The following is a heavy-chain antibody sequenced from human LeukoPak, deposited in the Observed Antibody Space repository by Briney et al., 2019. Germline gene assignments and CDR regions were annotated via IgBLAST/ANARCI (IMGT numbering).Heavy chain of an antibody. CDR1: GGSMSSSSHY. CDR3: ARLAAGTWSYDY. CDR2: LYYSGRT. J-gene: IGHJ4*02. D-gene: IGHD6-25*01. V-gene: IGHV4-39*01. Sequence: PSETLSLTCSVSGGSMSSSSHYWGWVRQPPGKELQWIGSLYYSGRTFYTPSLESRVTMPIDTSNNQFSLRMSSVTAADTAVYYCARLAAGTWSYDYWGQGSLVTVSS.